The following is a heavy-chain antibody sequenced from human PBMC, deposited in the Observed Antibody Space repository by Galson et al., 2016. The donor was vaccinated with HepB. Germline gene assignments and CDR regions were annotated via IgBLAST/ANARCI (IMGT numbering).Heavy chain of an antibody. CDR2: INTGNGAT. V-gene: IGHV1-3*04. D-gene: IGHD2-2*01. CDR3: TLGCSRTFCSPLRYFDL. J-gene: IGHJ2*01. Sequence: SCKASGDTFTNYAVHWVRQAPGQWLEWMGWINTGNGATKYSQKFQGRVTFTRDTSANIAYMELSSLRSEDTAVYYCTLGCSRTFCSPLRYFDLWGRGTLVTVSS. CDR1: GDTFTNYA.